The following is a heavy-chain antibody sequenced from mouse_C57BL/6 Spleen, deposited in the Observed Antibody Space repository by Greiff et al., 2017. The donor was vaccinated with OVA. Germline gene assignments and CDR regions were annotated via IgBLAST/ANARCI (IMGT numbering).Heavy chain of an antibody. D-gene: IGHD2-5*01. Sequence: QVQLKQPGAELVKPGASVKLSCKASGYTFTSYWMQWVKQRPGQGLEWIGEIDPSDSYTNYNQKIKGKATLTVDTSSSTAYMQLSSLTSENSVVYYCARKYYSNYFDYWGQGTTLTVSS. CDR2: IDPSDSYT. CDR3: ARKYYSNYFDY. V-gene: IGHV1-50*01. CDR1: GYTFTSYW. J-gene: IGHJ2*01.